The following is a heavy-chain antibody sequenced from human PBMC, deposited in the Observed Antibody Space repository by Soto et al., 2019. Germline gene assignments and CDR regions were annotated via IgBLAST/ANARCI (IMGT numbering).Heavy chain of an antibody. CDR2: IIPIFGAA. CDR3: ARPKDCGGDCYSGFDY. J-gene: IGHJ4*02. Sequence: QVQLVQSGAEVKIPGSSVKVSCKASGGTFSSDAISWVRQAPGQGLEWMGGIIPIFGAANYAQKFQGRVTITADESTSIVSMELSSLISEDTAVYYCARPKDCGGDCYSGFDYWGQGTQVTVSS. D-gene: IGHD2-21*02. CDR1: GGTFSSDA. V-gene: IGHV1-69*12.